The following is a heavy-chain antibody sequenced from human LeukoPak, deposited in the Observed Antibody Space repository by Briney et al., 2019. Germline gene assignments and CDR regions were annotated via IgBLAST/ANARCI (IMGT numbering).Heavy chain of an antibody. CDR1: GFTFSSYS. D-gene: IGHD2-2*01. Sequence: GGSLRLSCAASGFTFSSYSMNWVRQAPGKGLEWVSSISSSSSYIYYADSVRGRFTISRDNAKNSLYLQMNSLRAEDTAVYYCAGEGYCSSTSCYGVDYWGQGTLVTVSS. CDR2: ISSSSSYI. J-gene: IGHJ4*02. CDR3: AGEGYCSSTSCYGVDY. V-gene: IGHV3-21*01.